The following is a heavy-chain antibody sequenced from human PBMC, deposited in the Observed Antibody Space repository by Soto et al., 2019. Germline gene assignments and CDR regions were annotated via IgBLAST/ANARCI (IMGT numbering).Heavy chain of an antibody. CDR2: IYSGGST. J-gene: IGHJ4*02. Sequence: GGSLRLSCAASGFTVSSNYMSWVRQAPGKGLEWVSVIYSGGSTYYADSVKGRFTISRDNSKNTLYLQMNSLRAEDTAVYYCARVLSGYSPFDYWGQGTLVTVSS. D-gene: IGHD3-22*01. V-gene: IGHV3-53*01. CDR3: ARVLSGYSPFDY. CDR1: GFTVSSNY.